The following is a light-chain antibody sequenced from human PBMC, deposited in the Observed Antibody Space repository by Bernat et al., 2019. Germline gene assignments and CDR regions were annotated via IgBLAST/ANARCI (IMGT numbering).Light chain of an antibody. J-gene: IGLJ3*02. CDR3: QSYDSGLTSSV. V-gene: IGLV1-40*01. Sequence: QSVLTQSPSVAGAPGQRVTISCSGSSSNIGAGFDVHWYQQLPGTAPKPLIYGNFNRPSGVPDRFSGSKSGTSASLAITGLQAEDEADYYCQSYDSGLTSSVFGGGTKLTVL. CDR2: GNF. CDR1: SSNIGAGFD.